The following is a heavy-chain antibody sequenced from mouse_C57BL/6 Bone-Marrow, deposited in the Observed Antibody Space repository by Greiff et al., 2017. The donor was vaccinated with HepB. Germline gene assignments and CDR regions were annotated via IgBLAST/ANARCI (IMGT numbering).Heavy chain of an antibody. D-gene: IGHD1-1*01. V-gene: IGHV12-3*01. Sequence: QVQLKESGPGLVKPSQSLFLTCSITGFPITSGYYWIWIRQSPGKPLEWMGYITHSGETFYNPSLQSPISITRETSKNQFFLQLNSVTTEDTAMYYCAGDRQRAYYYGSSPYAMDYWGQGTSVTVSS. J-gene: IGHJ4*01. CDR2: ITHSGET. CDR1: GFPITSGYY. CDR3: AGDRQRAYYYGSSPYAMDY.